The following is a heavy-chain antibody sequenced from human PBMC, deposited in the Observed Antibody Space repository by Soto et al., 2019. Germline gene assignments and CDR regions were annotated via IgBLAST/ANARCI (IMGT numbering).Heavy chain of an antibody. CDR3: TRPGYSSIPSDY. CDR1: GFTFSGSA. Sequence: PGGSLRLSCAASGFTFSGSAMHWVRQASGKGLEWVGRIRSKANSYATAYAASVKGRFTISRDDSKNTAYLQMNSLKTEDTAVYYCTRPGYSSIPSDYWGQGTLVTVSS. V-gene: IGHV3-73*01. CDR2: IRSKANSYAT. J-gene: IGHJ4*02. D-gene: IGHD6-19*01.